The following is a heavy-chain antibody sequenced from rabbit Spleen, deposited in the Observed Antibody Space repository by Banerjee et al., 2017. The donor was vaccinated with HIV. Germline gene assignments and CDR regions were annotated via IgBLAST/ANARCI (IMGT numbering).Heavy chain of an antibody. CDR1: GFSFSDRDV. CDR3: ARDLVGVIGWNFGW. D-gene: IGHD2-1*01. V-gene: IGHV1S45*01. J-gene: IGHJ4*01. Sequence: QEQLVESGGGLVQPEGSLTLTCKASGFSFSDRDVMCWVRQAPGKGLQWIACINASTGNPVYATWASGRFTISRTSSTTVTLHMTSLTAADRATYFCARDLVGVIGWNFGWWGPGTLVTVS. CDR2: INASTGNP.